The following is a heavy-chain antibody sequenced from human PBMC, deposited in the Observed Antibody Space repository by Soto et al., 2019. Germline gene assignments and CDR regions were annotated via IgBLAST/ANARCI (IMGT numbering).Heavy chain of an antibody. J-gene: IGHJ5*02. CDR3: ARQGNYYDSSGYYRWFDP. CDR2: IYYSGST. Sequence: SETLSLTCTVSGGSVSSGSYYWSWIRQPPGKGLEWIGYIYYSGSTNYNPSLKSRVTISVDTSKNQFSLKLSSVTAADTAVYYCARQGNYYDSSGYYRWFDPWGQGTLVTVSS. D-gene: IGHD3-22*01. V-gene: IGHV4-61*01. CDR1: GGSVSSGSYY.